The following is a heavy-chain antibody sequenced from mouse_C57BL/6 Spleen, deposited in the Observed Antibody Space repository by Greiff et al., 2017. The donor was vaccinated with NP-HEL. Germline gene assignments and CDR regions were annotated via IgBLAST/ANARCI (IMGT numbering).Heavy chain of an antibody. CDR3: ARRPLYDDDAMDY. D-gene: IGHD2-3*01. J-gene: IGHJ4*01. Sequence: QVQLQQSGAELAKPGASVKLSCKASGYTFTSYWMHWVKQRPGQGLEWIGYINPSSGYTKYNQKFKDKATLTADKSSSTAYMQRSSLTDEDSADYYGARRPLYDDDAMDYWGQGTSVTVSS. CDR2: INPSSGYT. V-gene: IGHV1-7*01. CDR1: GYTFTSYW.